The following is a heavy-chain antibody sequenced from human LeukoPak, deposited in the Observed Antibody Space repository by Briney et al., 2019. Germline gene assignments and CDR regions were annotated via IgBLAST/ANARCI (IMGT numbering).Heavy chain of an antibody. Sequence: PRGSLRLSCAASGFTFSSYDMHWVRQATGKGLEWVSAIGTAGDTYYPGSVKGRFTISRENAKNSLYLQMNSLRAGDTAVYYCARSLLGQWLVRRSFHYWGQGTLVTVSS. CDR2: IGTAGDT. D-gene: IGHD6-19*01. V-gene: IGHV3-13*01. CDR1: GFTFSSYD. CDR3: ARSLLGQWLVRRSFHY. J-gene: IGHJ4*02.